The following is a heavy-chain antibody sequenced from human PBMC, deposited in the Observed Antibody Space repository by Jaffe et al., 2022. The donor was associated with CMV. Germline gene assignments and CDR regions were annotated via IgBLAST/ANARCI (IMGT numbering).Heavy chain of an antibody. J-gene: IGHJ6*03. CDR2: ISSSGSTI. Sequence: EVQLVESGGGLVQPGGSLRLSCAASGFTFSSYEMNWVRQAPGKGLEWVSYISSSGSTIYYADSVKGRFTISRDNAKNSLYLQMNSLRAEDTAVYYCARTVRGVIPHYYMDVWGKGTTVTVSS. V-gene: IGHV3-48*03. CDR1: GFTFSSYE. D-gene: IGHD3-10*01. CDR3: ARTVRGVIPHYYMDV.